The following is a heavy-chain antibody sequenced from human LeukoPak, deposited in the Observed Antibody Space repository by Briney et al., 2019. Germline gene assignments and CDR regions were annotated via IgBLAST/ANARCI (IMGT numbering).Heavy chain of an antibody. Sequence: GASVKVSCKASGSTFSTDAINWIRQAPGQGLEWMGGFIPRFGTTFYAQKFQGRVTLVADKSTNAAFMEVSSLTSDDTAVYYCARQHCAGGTCYDDRGFFDFWGQGTLVTVSS. CDR2: FIPRFGTT. CDR1: GSTFSTDA. V-gene: IGHV1-69*06. D-gene: IGHD2-15*01. J-gene: IGHJ4*02. CDR3: ARQHCAGGTCYDDRGFFDF.